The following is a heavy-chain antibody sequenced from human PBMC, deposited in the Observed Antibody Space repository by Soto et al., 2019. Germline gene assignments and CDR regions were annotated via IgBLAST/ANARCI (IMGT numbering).Heavy chain of an antibody. CDR3: ARPRNPYDFWSGYHKIGAVWFDP. V-gene: IGHV4-39*01. CDR1: GGSISSSSYY. D-gene: IGHD3-3*01. CDR2: IYYSGST. J-gene: IGHJ5*02. Sequence: QLQLQESGPGLVKPSETLSLTCTVSGGSISSSSYYWGWIRQPPGKGLEWIGSIYYSGSTYYNPSLKSRVTISVDTSKNQFSLKLSSVTAADTAVYYCARPRNPYDFWSGYHKIGAVWFDPWGQGTLVTVSS.